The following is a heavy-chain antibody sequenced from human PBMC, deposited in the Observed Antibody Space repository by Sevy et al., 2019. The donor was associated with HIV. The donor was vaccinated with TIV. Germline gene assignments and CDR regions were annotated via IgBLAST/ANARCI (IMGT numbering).Heavy chain of an antibody. Sequence: ASVKVSCKVSGSTLSQMAMHWVRQAPGKGLEWMATFDPEDAETIYRQKLQGRVTMTEDTSRDTAYMELSNLRSEDTAVYYCATTKDYYESSGEPFDYWGQGTLVTVSS. CDR2: FDPEDAET. J-gene: IGHJ4*02. V-gene: IGHV1-24*01. CDR3: ATTKDYYESSGEPFDY. CDR1: GSTLSQMA. D-gene: IGHD3-22*01.